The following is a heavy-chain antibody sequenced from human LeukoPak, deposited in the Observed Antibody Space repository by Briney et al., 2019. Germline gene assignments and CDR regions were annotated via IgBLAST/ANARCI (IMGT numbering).Heavy chain of an antibody. V-gene: IGHV4-59*08. Sequence: PSETLSLTCTVSGGSISSYYWSWIRQPPGKGLEWIGYIYYSGSTNYNPSLKSRVTISVDTSKNQFSLKLSFVTAADTAVYYCARQKRYDILTGYYGRWFDPWGQGTLVTVSS. CDR2: IYYSGST. CDR1: GGSISSYY. J-gene: IGHJ5*02. D-gene: IGHD3-9*01. CDR3: ARQKRYDILTGYYGRWFDP.